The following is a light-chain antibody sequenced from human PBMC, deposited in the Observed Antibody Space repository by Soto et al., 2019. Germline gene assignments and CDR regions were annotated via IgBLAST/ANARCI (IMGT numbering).Light chain of an antibody. J-gene: IGKJ1*01. Sequence: DIQMTQSPSSLSASVGDRVTITCRASQTISTYLNWYQQKPGKAPRLLIYDASSLLSGVPSRFSGSGSGTDFTLTIASLQPEDFATYYCQQYNSYRGTFGQGTKVEIK. CDR1: QTISTY. CDR2: DAS. CDR3: QQYNSYRGT. V-gene: IGKV1-39*01.